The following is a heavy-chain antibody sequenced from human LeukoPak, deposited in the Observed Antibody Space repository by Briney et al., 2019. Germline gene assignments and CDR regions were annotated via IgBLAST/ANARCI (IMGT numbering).Heavy chain of an antibody. Sequence: GGSLRLSCAASGFTFSSYWMSWVRQAPGKGLEWVANIKQDESEKYYVDSAKGRFTISGDNAKNSLYLQMNSLRAEDTAVYYCARDSAGYCSSTSCYTPSLAFGIWGQGTMVTVSS. CDR3: ARDSAGYCSSTSCYTPSLAFGI. CDR2: IKQDESEK. J-gene: IGHJ3*02. D-gene: IGHD2-2*02. CDR1: GFTFSSYW. V-gene: IGHV3-7*01.